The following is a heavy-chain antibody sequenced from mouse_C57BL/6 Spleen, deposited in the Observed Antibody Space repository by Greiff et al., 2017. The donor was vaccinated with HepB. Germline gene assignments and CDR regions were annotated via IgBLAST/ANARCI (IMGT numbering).Heavy chain of an antibody. D-gene: IGHD2-3*01. V-gene: IGHV1-82*01. J-gene: IGHJ4*01. CDR3: AREDDGYYGGMDY. CDR2: IYPGDGDT. Sequence: QVQLQQSGPELVKPGASVKISCKASGYAFSSSWMNWVKQRPGKGLEWIGRIYPGDGDTNYNGKFKGKATLTADKSSSTAYMQLSSLTSEDSAVYFCAREDDGYYGGMDYWGQGTSVIVSS. CDR1: GYAFSSSW.